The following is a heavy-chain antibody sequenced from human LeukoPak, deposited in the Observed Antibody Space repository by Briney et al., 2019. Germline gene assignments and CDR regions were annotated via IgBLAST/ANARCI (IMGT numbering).Heavy chain of an antibody. CDR1: EFTFSSCA. D-gene: IGHD2-2*01. CDR3: ARGVPAANQDDYYMDV. J-gene: IGHJ6*03. CDR2: ISGSGVST. V-gene: IGHV3-23*01. Sequence: GGSLRLSCAASEFTFSSCAMSWVRQAPGKGLEWVSVISGSGVSTYYADSVKGRFTISRDNSKNTLYLQMNSLRAEDTAVYYCARGVPAANQDDYYMDVWGKGTTVTVSS.